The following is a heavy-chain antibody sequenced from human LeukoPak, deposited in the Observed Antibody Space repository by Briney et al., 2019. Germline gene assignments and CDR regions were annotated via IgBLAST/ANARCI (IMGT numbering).Heavy chain of an antibody. CDR3: AVGDGGFDY. CDR2: INHSGST. Sequence: SETLSLTCAVYGGSFSGYYWSWIRQPPGKGLEWIGEINHSGSTNYNPSLKSRVTISVDTSKNQFSLKLSSVTAADTAVYYCAVGDGGFDYWGQGTLVTVSS. D-gene: IGHD3-16*01. J-gene: IGHJ4*02. CDR1: GGSFSGYY. V-gene: IGHV4-34*01.